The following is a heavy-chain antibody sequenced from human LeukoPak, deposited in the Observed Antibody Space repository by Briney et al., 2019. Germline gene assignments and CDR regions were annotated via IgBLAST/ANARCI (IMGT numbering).Heavy chain of an antibody. J-gene: IGHJ4*02. CDR3: ARDRWSSTSYNDY. D-gene: IGHD2-2*01. V-gene: IGHV3-33*01. CDR1: GFTFSNYG. Sequence: GRSLRLSCVASGFTFSNYGMRWVRQAPGKGLEWVAVIWYDGNNKYYADSVKGRFTISRDNSKNTLYLQMNSLRAEDTAVYYCARDRWSSTSYNDYWGQGTLVTVSS. CDR2: IWYDGNNK.